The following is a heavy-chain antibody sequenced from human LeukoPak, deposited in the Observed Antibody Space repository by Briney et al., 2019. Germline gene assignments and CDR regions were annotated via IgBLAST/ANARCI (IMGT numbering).Heavy chain of an antibody. Sequence: GESLKISCKGSGYSFTSYWIGWVRQMPGKGLEWMGIIYPGDSDTRYSPSFQGQVTISADKSISTAYLQWSSLKASDTAMYYCARLEDSGSYYWRFADYWGQGTLVTVSS. CDR1: GYSFTSYW. CDR3: ARLEDSGSYYWRFADY. J-gene: IGHJ4*02. V-gene: IGHV5-51*01. CDR2: IYPGDSDT. D-gene: IGHD1-26*01.